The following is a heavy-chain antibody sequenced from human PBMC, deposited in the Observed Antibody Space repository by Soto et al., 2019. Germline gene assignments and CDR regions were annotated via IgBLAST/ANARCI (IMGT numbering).Heavy chain of an antibody. V-gene: IGHV1-8*01. CDR1: GYTFTSYD. D-gene: IGHD6-19*01. CDR2: MNPNSSNT. J-gene: IGHJ5*02. Sequence: ASVKVSCKASGYTFTSYDINWVRQATGQGLEWMGWMNPNSSNTGYVQKFQGRVTMTRNTSISTAYMELSSLRTEDTAVYYCARKRSDSSWYNWFDPWGQGTLVTVSS. CDR3: ARKRSDSSWYNWFDP.